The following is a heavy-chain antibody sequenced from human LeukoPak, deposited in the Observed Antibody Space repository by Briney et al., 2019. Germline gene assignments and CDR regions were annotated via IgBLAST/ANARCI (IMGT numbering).Heavy chain of an antibody. CDR3: ARVEVTAGYYPHYYYYYMDV. Sequence: ASVKVSCKASGYTFTSYDINWVRQATGQGLEWMGWMNPNSGNTGYAQKFQGRVTITRNTSISTAYMELSSLRSEDTAVYYCARVEVTAGYYPHYYYYYMDVWDKGTTVTVSS. J-gene: IGHJ6*03. V-gene: IGHV1-8*03. D-gene: IGHD3-22*01. CDR1: GYTFTSYD. CDR2: MNPNSGNT.